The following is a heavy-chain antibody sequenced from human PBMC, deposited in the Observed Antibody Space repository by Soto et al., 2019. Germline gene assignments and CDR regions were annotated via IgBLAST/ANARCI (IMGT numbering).Heavy chain of an antibody. CDR3: AKGKQSVLRYFDWSLYYGMDV. J-gene: IGHJ6*02. CDR1: GFTVSSKY. CDR2: INRGGSI. V-gene: IGHV3-66*01. D-gene: IGHD3-9*01. Sequence: GGSLRLSCAASGFTVSSKYMSWVRQAPGKGLEWVSLINRGGSISYADSVKGRFTISRDNSENTLYLQMSTLGAEDTAVYYCAKGKQSVLRYFDWSLYYGMDVWGQGTTVTVSS.